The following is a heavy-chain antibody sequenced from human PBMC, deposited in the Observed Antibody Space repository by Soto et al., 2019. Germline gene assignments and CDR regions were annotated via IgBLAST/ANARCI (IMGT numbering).Heavy chain of an antibody. CDR3: ARVLIAGVTTD. CDR2: SNHVGST. Sequence: QVQLQQWGAGLLKPSETLSLTCAVYGGSFSGYYWSWIRQPPGKGLEWIGESNHVGSTNYNPSLKSRVTLSVDPSKNQFYLRLTSVTAADTAVYYCARVLIAGVTTDWGQGTLVIVSS. J-gene: IGHJ4*02. D-gene: IGHD5-18*01. CDR1: GGSFSGYY. V-gene: IGHV4-34*01.